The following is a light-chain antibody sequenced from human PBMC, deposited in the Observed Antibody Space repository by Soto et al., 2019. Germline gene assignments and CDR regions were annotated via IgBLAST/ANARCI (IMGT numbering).Light chain of an antibody. V-gene: IGKV3-11*01. CDR1: QNINNF. CDR3: QQFGSSPGFT. CDR2: DAS. Sequence: VLTQSPATLSLSPGDRATLSCRAGQNINNFIAWYQHKPGQAPRLLIYDASNRATGIPGRFSGSGSGTDFTLTISRLEPEDFAVYYCQQFGSSPGFTFGPGTKVDIK. J-gene: IGKJ3*01.